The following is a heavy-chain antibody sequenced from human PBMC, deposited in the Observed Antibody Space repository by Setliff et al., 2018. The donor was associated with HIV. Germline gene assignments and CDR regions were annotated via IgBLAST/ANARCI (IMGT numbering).Heavy chain of an antibody. V-gene: IGHV1-2*02. Sequence: ASVKVSCKASGYTFTDYYMHWVRQAPGQGLEWMGWIKPNSGGTNYAQKFQGRVTMTRDTSTSTAYMDLSRLRSDDTAVYYCARDHGMWDYGGNFLLREYFHHWGQGTLVTVSS. CDR1: GYTFTDYY. CDR3: ARDHGMWDYGGNFLLREYFHH. D-gene: IGHD4-17*01. J-gene: IGHJ1*01. CDR2: IKPNSGGT.